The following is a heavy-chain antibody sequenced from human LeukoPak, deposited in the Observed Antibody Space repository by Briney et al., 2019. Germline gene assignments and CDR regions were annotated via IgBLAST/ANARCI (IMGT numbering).Heavy chain of an antibody. CDR2: ISGSGGST. D-gene: IGHD3-3*01. CDR1: EFTFTSYC. CDR3: AKGYDFWSGYFDY. Sequence: PGGFLRLSCAASEFTFTSYCMSWVRHAPWKGLEWVLGISGSGGSTYYADSVEGRFTISRDNSKNTLYLQMNSLRAEDTAVYYCAKGYDFWSGYFDYWGQGTLVTVSS. J-gene: IGHJ4*02. V-gene: IGHV3-23*01.